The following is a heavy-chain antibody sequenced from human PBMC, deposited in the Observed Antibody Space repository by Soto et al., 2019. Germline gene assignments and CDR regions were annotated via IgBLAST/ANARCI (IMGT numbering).Heavy chain of an antibody. V-gene: IGHV3-30*18. CDR3: AKLGGGGAMNFGVDY. Sequence: ESGGGVVQPGRSLRLSCAASGFTFSSYGMHWVRQAPGKGLEWVAVISYDGSNKYYADSVKGRFTISRDNSKNTLYLQMNRLRAEDTAVYYCAKLGGGGAMNFGVDYWGQGTLVTVSS. CDR1: GFTFSSYG. J-gene: IGHJ4*02. D-gene: IGHD3-16*01. CDR2: ISYDGSNK.